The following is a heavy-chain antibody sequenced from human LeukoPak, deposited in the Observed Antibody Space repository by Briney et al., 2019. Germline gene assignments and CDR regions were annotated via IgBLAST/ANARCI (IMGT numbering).Heavy chain of an antibody. J-gene: IGHJ4*02. CDR3: AGGAGY. CDR1: GFTFSSDL. CDR2: INQDGRDK. V-gene: IGHV3-7*01. Sequence: GGSLRLSCAASGFTFSSDLMSWVRQAPGKGLEWVANINQDGRDKSYLDSVRGRFTISRDNARNSLYLQMNSLRAEDTAMYYCAGGAGYWGQGTLVTVSS.